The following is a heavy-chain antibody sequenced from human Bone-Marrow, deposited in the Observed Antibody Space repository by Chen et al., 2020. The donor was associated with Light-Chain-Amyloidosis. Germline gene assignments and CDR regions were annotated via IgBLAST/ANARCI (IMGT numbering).Heavy chain of an antibody. Sequence: QVQLVESGGGVVQPGRSLRLSCAASGFTFSSYAMHWVRQAPGKGLEWVAVISYDGSNKYYADSVKGRFTISRDNSKNTLYLQMNSLRAEDTAVYYCARDRGYYGSGSYEFDPWGQGTLVTVSS. V-gene: IGHV3-30*04. J-gene: IGHJ5*02. CDR2: ISYDGSNK. D-gene: IGHD3-10*01. CDR1: GFTFSSYA. CDR3: ARDRGYYGSGSYEFDP.